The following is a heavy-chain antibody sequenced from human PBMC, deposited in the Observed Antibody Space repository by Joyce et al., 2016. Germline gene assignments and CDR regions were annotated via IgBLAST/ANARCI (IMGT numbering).Heavy chain of an antibody. Sequence: QVLLVQSGVAVKRPGSSLRVSCKSSGGDFSNYTVNWVRQAPGQRLEWMGGIIPLFGAAKYAGDFQGRVTLTADQSTRTAYLELSSLTSADTAVYYCARGGTSSDHYFFYTLDVWGPGTTVIVSS. J-gene: IGHJ6*02. CDR1: GGDFSNYT. V-gene: IGHV1-69*12. CDR2: IIPLFGAA. CDR3: ARGGTSSDHYFFYTLDV. D-gene: IGHD1-14*01.